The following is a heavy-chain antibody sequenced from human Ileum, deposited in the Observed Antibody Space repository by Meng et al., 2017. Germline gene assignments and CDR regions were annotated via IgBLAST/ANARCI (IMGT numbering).Heavy chain of an antibody. Sequence: QRQLVQSGAAVKKPGASVKVSCDASGYTLSSDGFAWVRQAPEQGLEWMGWINVYNGITNYAQKFQGRVTMTTDTSTRTGYMELTSLTSDDTAIYYCATRGNPYLNCWGQGTLVTVSS. CDR2: INVYNGIT. V-gene: IGHV1-18*01. CDR3: ATRGNPYLNC. J-gene: IGHJ4*02. CDR1: GYTLSSDG.